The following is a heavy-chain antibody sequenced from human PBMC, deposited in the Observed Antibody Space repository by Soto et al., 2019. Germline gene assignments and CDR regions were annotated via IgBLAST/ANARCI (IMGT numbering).Heavy chain of an antibody. Sequence: EVQLEESGGGLVQPGGSLRLSCAASGFTVSSNFMSWVRQAPGKGLEWVSVVYSGGSTYYADSVKGRFTIXRHTSSNTXXXXXXXXXXXXXXXYXCARKSLAVSGSAGWYFDLWGRGTRVTVSS. D-gene: IGHD6-19*01. J-gene: IGHJ2*01. CDR1: GFTVSSNF. V-gene: IGHV3-53*04. CDR2: VYSGGST. CDR3: ARKSLAVSGSAGWYFDL.